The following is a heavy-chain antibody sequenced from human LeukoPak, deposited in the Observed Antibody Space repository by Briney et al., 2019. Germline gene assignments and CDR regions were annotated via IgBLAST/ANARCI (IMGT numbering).Heavy chain of an antibody. V-gene: IGHV3-23*01. D-gene: IGHD4/OR15-4a*01. J-gene: IGHJ4*02. Sequence: GGSLRLSCAASGSGFTFSTYAMSWVRQAPGKGLEWVSPISGSGDNTHYSDSVKGRFTISRDNSKNTLYLQMNSLRAEDTAVYYCARRAGAYSHPYDYWGQGTLVTVSS. CDR2: ISGSGDNT. CDR3: ARRAGAYSHPYDY. CDR1: GSGFTFSTYA.